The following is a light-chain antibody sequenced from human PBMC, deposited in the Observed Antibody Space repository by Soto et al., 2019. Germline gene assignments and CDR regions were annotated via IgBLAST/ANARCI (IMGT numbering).Light chain of an antibody. CDR1: SGHSSYA. Sequence: QSVLPQSPSASASLGASVKLTCTLSSGHSSYAIAWHQQQPEKGPRYLMKLNSDGSHSKGDGIPDRFSGSSSGAERYLTISSLQSEDEADYYCQTWGTGIHYVFGTGTKVTVL. V-gene: IGLV4-69*01. CDR2: LNSDGSH. CDR3: QTWGTGIHYV. J-gene: IGLJ1*01.